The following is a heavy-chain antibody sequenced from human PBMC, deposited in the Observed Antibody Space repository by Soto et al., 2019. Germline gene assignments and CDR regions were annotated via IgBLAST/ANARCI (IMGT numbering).Heavy chain of an antibody. V-gene: IGHV4-34*01. J-gene: IGHJ6*04. CDR1: GGSFSGYY. Sequence: SETLSLTCAVYGGSFSGYYWSWIRQPPGKGLEWIGEINHSGSTNYNPSLKSRVTISVDTSENQFSLKLSSVTAADTAVYYCARIGILWYSAWGDEIRMHAWGDAITVSGSA. CDR3: ARIGILWYSAWGDEIRMHA. D-gene: IGHD6-13*01. CDR2: INHSGST.